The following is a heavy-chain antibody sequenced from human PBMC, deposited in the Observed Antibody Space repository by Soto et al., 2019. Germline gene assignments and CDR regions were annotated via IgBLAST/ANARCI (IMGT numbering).Heavy chain of an antibody. D-gene: IGHD2-15*01. CDR1: GGSFSGYY. CDR3: ARFVVVVSYGMNV. V-gene: IGHV4-34*01. J-gene: IGHJ6*02. CDR2: INHSGST. Sequence: SETLSLTCAVYGGSFSGYYWSWIRQPPGKGLEWIGEINHSGSTNYNPSLKSRVTISVDTSKNQFSLKLSSVTAADTAVYYCARFVVVVSYGMNVWGQGTTVTVSS.